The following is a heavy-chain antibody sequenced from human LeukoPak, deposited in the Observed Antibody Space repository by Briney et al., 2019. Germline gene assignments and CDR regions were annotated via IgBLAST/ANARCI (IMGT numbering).Heavy chain of an antibody. V-gene: IGHV3-23*01. CDR1: GFTFSSYG. Sequence: GGSLRLSCAASGFTFSSYGMSWVRQAPGKGLEWVSAISGSGGSTYYADSVKGRFTISRDNSKNTLYLQMNSLRAEDTAVYYCAKSYYYDSSGYPYYYMDVWGKGTTVTISS. CDR2: ISGSGGST. CDR3: AKSYYYDSSGYPYYYMDV. J-gene: IGHJ6*03. D-gene: IGHD3-22*01.